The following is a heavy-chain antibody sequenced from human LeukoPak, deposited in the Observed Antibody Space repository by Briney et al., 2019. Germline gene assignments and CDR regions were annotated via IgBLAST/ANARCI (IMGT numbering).Heavy chain of an antibody. CDR1: GYDFTSYW. V-gene: IGHV5-51*07. CDR3: TRRAYCGGDCISLRNNWFDP. D-gene: IGHD2-21*02. Sequence: GESLKISCKGSGYDFTSYWSSWVHQMPGKGLEWMGIIYLGDSDTIYKPSFQGQVIMSAHNSISNDYLQWSSLKASDTAMFYCTRRAYCGGDCISLRNNWFDPWGQGTLVTVSS. CDR2: IYLGDSDT. J-gene: IGHJ5*02.